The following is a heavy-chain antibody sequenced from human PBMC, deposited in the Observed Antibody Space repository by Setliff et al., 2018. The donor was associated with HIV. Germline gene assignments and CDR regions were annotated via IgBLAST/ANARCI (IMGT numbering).Heavy chain of an antibody. CDR3: AKARSEYQLMPWYYYMDV. D-gene: IGHD2-2*01. V-gene: IGHV3-30*18. J-gene: IGHJ6*03. CDR2: MLYDGSDR. Sequence: PGGSLRLSCVASGFSFSNYGMHWVRQAPGEGLEWVAVMLYDGSDRKYADSVKGRFTISRDNSKKTLYLQMDSLRPEDTAVYYCAKARSEYQLMPWYYYMDVWGQGTTVTVSS. CDR1: GFSFSNYG.